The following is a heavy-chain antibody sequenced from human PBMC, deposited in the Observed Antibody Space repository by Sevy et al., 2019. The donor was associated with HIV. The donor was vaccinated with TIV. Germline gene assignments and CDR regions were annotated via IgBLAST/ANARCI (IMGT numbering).Heavy chain of an antibody. V-gene: IGHV3-30*18. J-gene: IGHJ6*02. Sequence: GGSLRLSCAAFGFTFSGIGMHWVHQAPGKGLEWVALISYDGSNKYYADSVKGRFTISRDKSKNTLYLQMNSLRGEDTAVYYCAKDLGAHYYYGMDVWGQGTTVTVSS. CDR3: AKDLGAHYYYGMDV. CDR2: ISYDGSNK. CDR1: GFTFSGIG.